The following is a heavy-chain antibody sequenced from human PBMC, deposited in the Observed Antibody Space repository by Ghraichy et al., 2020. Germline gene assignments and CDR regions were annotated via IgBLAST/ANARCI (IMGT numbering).Heavy chain of an antibody. V-gene: IGHV4-59*01. D-gene: IGHD6-19*01. CDR3: ARGRKKAVAVIDY. CDR1: GGSISSYY. Sequence: SLTCTVSGGSISSYYWSWIRQPPGKGLEWIGYIYYSGSTNYNPSLKSRVTISVDTSKNQFSLKLSSVTAADTAVYYCARGRKKAVAVIDYWGQGTLVTVSS. J-gene: IGHJ4*02. CDR2: IYYSGST.